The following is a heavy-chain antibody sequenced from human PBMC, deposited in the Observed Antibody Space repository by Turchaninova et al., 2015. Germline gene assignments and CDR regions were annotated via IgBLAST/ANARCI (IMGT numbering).Heavy chain of an antibody. Sequence: QVQLVPSWAEVKKPGCSLQFHCKDSGGTFSRYAITWVRQAPGQGSEWMGGIMPFFGTANSAQKVQGRVTMTADESTSTAYMELSSLRSEDTAVYYCARPVVGGQLGGWGQGTLVTVSS. V-gene: IGHV1-69*01. CDR1: GGTFSRYA. CDR3: ARPVVGGQLGG. D-gene: IGHD1-1*01. CDR2: IMPFFGTA. J-gene: IGHJ4*02.